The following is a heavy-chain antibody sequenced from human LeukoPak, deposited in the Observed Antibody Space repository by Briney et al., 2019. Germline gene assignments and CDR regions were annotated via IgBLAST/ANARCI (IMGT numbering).Heavy chain of an antibody. Sequence: KPPETLSLTCTVSGGSISSYYWSWIRQPPGKGLERIGYIYYSGSTNYNPSLKSRVTISVDTSKNQFSLKLSSVTAADTAVYYCARLSSYYDFWSGLRDGMDVWGQGTTVTVSS. CDR3: ARLSSYYDFWSGLRDGMDV. CDR2: IYYSGST. CDR1: GGSISSYY. D-gene: IGHD3-3*01. J-gene: IGHJ6*02. V-gene: IGHV4-59*08.